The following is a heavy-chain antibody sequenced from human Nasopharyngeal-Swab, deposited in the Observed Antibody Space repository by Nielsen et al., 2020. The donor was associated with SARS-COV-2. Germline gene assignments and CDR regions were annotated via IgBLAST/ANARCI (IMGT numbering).Heavy chain of an antibody. CDR2: ISGSGGST. J-gene: IGHJ4*02. Sequence: GESLKISCEASGFSLMNYGMSWVRQAPGKGPEWVSDISGSGGSTYYAESVKGRFTISRDISKNTVYLQMNSLRAEDTAVYYCARDPHEGWVYWGQGTLVTVSS. D-gene: IGHD5-24*01. CDR3: ARDPHEGWVY. CDR1: GFSLMNYG. V-gene: IGHV3-23*01.